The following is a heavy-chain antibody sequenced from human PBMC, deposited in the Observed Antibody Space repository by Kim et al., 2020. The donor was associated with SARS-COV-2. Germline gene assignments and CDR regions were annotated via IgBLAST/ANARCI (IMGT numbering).Heavy chain of an antibody. CDR2: INHSGST. CDR1: GGSFSGYY. CDR3: ARGLGAAAGTWWFDP. V-gene: IGHV4-34*01. D-gene: IGHD6-13*01. Sequence: SETLSLTCAVYGGSFSGYYWSWIRQPPGKGLEWIGEINHSGSTNYNPSLKSRVTISVDTSKNQFSLKLSSVTAADTAVYYCARGLGAAAGTWWFDPWGQGTLVTVSS. J-gene: IGHJ5*02.